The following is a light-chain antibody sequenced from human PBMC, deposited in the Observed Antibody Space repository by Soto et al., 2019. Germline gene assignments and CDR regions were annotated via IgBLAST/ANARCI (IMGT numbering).Light chain of an antibody. Sequence: DIQMTQSPSTLSASVGDRVTITCRASQSISSWLAWYQQKPGEAPKLLIYDASGLESGVPSRFSGSGSGTEFTLTISSLQPDDFATYYCQQYNSYTKTFGQGTKVDIK. CDR1: QSISSW. J-gene: IGKJ1*01. CDR3: QQYNSYTKT. CDR2: DAS. V-gene: IGKV1-5*01.